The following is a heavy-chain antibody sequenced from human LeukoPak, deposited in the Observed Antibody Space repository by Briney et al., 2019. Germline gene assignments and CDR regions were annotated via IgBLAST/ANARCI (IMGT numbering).Heavy chain of an antibody. CDR2: INTDTGNP. J-gene: IGHJ6*03. CDR3: ARDLKRITIFGVVIDYYYYMDV. CDR1: GYTFTSYA. V-gene: IGHV7-4-1*02. Sequence: ASVKVSCKASGYTFTSYAMNWVRQAPGQGLEWMGWINTDTGNPTYAQGFTGRFVFSLDTSVSTAYLQISSLKAEDTAVYYCARDLKRITIFGVVIDYYYYMDVWGKGTTVTVS. D-gene: IGHD3-3*01.